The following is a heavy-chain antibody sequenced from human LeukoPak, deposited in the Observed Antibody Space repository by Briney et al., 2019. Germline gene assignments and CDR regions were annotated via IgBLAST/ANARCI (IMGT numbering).Heavy chain of an antibody. CDR3: AKGGKVVAVPDWFDP. CDR2: ISYDGSNK. CDR1: GFTFSSYG. D-gene: IGHD2-15*01. Sequence: GWSLRLCCAASGFTFSSYGMHWVRQAAGKGLEWVAVISYDGSNKYYADTVKGRFTISRDNSKNTLYLQMNSLRAEDTAVYYCAKGGKVVAVPDWFDPWGQGTLVTVSS. V-gene: IGHV3-30*18. J-gene: IGHJ5*02.